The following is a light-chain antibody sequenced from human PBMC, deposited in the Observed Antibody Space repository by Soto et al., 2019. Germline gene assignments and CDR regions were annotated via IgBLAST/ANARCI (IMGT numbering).Light chain of an antibody. J-gene: IGKJ4*01. Sequence: DIQLTQSPSFLSASVGDRVTITCRASQGISSYLAWYQQEAGKAPKFLMYAASTLVSGAPSRFAGSGSGTEFTLTISSLQPEDFATYYCQQFQRYPLSFGGGTKVEIK. V-gene: IGKV1-9*01. CDR1: QGISSY. CDR3: QQFQRYPLS. CDR2: AAS.